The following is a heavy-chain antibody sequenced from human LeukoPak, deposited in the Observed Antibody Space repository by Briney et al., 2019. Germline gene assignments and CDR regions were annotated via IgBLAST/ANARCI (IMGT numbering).Heavy chain of an antibody. CDR2: INYSGSS. CDR1: GDSISSYY. D-gene: IGHD5-12*01. CDR3: ARHKKGTVATLGMDY. V-gene: IGHV4-59*08. J-gene: IGHJ4*02. Sequence: SEALSLTCTVSGDSISSYYWSWIRQPPGKGLEWMGYINYSGSSSYNPSLRSRVTISVDTSKNQLSLKLSSVTAADTAVYYCARHKKGTVATLGMDYWGQGTLVTVSS.